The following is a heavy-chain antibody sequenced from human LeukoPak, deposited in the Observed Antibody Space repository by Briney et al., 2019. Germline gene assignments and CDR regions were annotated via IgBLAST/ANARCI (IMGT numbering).Heavy chain of an antibody. J-gene: IGHJ4*02. D-gene: IGHD3-10*01. CDR1: GGSFSGYY. CDR3: ARGSITMVRGAGY. V-gene: IGHV4-34*01. CDR2: INHSGST. Sequence: SETLSLTCAVYGGSFSGYYWSWIRQPPGKGLEWIGEINHSGSTNYNPSLKSRVTISVDTSKNQFSLKLSSVTAADTAVYYCARGSITMVRGAGYWGQGTLVTVSS.